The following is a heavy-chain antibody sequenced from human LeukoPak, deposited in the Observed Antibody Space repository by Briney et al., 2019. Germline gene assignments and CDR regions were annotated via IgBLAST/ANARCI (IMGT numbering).Heavy chain of an antibody. CDR1: GFTFSTYD. J-gene: IGHJ4*02. V-gene: IGHV3-30*18. Sequence: GGSLRLSCAASGFTFSTYDMHWVRQAPGKGLEWVLHLTYAGIDKYYAASVKGRLTVYRDNSKNTLYLQMNSLRADDTAVYYCTKDTLGAIHYWGQGTLVTVSS. D-gene: IGHD2-21*01. CDR3: TKDTLGAIHY. CDR2: LTYAGIDK.